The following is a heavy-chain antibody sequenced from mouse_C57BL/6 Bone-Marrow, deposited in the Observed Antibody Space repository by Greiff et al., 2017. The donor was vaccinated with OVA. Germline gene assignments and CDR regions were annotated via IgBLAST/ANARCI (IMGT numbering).Heavy chain of an antibody. J-gene: IGHJ3*01. V-gene: IGHV3-6*01. CDR3: ARGDYDDGAY. CDR2: ISYDGSN. CDR1: GYSITSGYY. Sequence: EVKLQESGPGLVKPSQSLSLTCSVTGYSITSGYYWNWIRQFPGNKLEWMGYISYDGSNNYNPSLKNRISITRDTSKNQFFLKLNSVTTEDTATYYSARGDYDDGAYWGQGTLVTVAA. D-gene: IGHD2-4*01.